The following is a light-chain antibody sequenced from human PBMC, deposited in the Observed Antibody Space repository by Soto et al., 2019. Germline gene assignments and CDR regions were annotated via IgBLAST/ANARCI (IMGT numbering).Light chain of an antibody. J-gene: IGKJ1*01. V-gene: IGKV3D-15*01. Sequence: EIVMTQSPATLSVSPGDRVTLSCRASQSVSSNLAWYQQKPGQPPRLLIYGASTRATGIPDTFSGSGSGTEFSLTISSLQSEDFAGYYCQQYFDWRTFGQGTRVEIK. CDR2: GAS. CDR3: QQYFDWRT. CDR1: QSVSSN.